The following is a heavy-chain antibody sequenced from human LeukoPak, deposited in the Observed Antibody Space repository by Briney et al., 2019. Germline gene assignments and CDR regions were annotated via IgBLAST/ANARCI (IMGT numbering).Heavy chain of an antibody. CDR1: GFTFSSYA. Sequence: HPGGSLRLSCAASGFTFSSYAMHWVRQAPGKGLEWVAVISYDGSNKYYADSVKGRFTISRDNSKNTLYLQMNSLRAEDTAVYYCAKDLGSYCSGGSCYWVDGPYYYYYGMDVWGQGTTVTVSS. D-gene: IGHD2-15*01. CDR3: AKDLGSYCSGGSCYWVDGPYYYYYGMDV. CDR2: ISYDGSNK. J-gene: IGHJ6*02. V-gene: IGHV3-30*04.